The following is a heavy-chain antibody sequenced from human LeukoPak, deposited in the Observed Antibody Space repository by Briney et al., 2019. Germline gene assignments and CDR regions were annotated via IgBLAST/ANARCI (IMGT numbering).Heavy chain of an antibody. J-gene: IGHJ6*03. CDR3: ATEPLYYYYMDV. CDR2: ISSSSSTI. CDR1: GFSISNYN. Sequence: GGSLRLSCAASGFSISNYNMNWVRQAPGRGLEWLSSISSSSSTIFYADSVKGRLTISRDNAKNSLFLQMNSLRAEDTAVYYCATEPLYYYYMDVWGKGTTVTVSS. V-gene: IGHV3-48*01. D-gene: IGHD1-14*01.